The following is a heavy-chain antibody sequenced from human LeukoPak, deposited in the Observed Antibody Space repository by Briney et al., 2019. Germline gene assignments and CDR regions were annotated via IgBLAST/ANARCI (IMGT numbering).Heavy chain of an antibody. D-gene: IGHD2-15*01. CDR3: ARGGYCSGGSCYSGWFDP. Sequence: SETLSLTCAVYGVAFSGFYWSWIRQPPGNGLEWWGEINHSGSTNYNPSLKSRVTISVDTSKNQFSLKLSSVTAADTAVYYCARGGYCSGGSCYSGWFDPWGQGTLVTVSS. J-gene: IGHJ5*02. V-gene: IGHV4-34*01. CDR1: GVAFSGFY. CDR2: INHSGST.